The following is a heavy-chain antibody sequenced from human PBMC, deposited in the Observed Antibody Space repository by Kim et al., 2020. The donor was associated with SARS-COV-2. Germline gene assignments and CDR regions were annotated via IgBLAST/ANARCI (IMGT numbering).Heavy chain of an antibody. V-gene: IGHV3-21*01. CDR3: AREDSSGYFDY. J-gene: IGHJ4*02. D-gene: IGHD3-22*01. CDR2: YI. Sequence: YIYYADPVQGRFTISRDNAKNSLYLQMNSLRAEDTAVYYCAREDSSGYFDYWGQGDLVTVSS.